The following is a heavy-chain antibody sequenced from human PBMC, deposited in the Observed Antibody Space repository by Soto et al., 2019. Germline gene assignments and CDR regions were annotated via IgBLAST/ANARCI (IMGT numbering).Heavy chain of an antibody. V-gene: IGHV3-15*01. CDR3: TTSDRELAASPKNANDY. Sequence: PGGSLRLSGAASGFTFSNAGISWVRQAPWKGLEWVGRIKSKTDGGTTDYAAPVKGRLTISRDDSKKTLYLQMNSLKSEDTAVYYCTTSDRELAASPKNANDYLGEVTLLAVFS. J-gene: IGHJ4*02. CDR1: GFTFSNAG. D-gene: IGHD3-3*02. CDR2: IKSKTDGGTT.